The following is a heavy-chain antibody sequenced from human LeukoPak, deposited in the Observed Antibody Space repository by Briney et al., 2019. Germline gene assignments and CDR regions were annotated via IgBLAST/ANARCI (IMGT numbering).Heavy chain of an antibody. D-gene: IGHD6-13*01. CDR1: GYTFTGYY. Sequence: GASVKVSCKASGYTFTGYYMHWVRQAPGQGLEWMGWINPNSGGTNYAQKFQGRVTMTRDTSISTAYMELSRLRSDDTAVYYCARVLSYGYSSSWYRGYFQHWGQGTLVTVSS. V-gene: IGHV1-2*02. CDR2: INPNSGGT. J-gene: IGHJ1*01. CDR3: ARVLSYGYSSSWYRGYFQH.